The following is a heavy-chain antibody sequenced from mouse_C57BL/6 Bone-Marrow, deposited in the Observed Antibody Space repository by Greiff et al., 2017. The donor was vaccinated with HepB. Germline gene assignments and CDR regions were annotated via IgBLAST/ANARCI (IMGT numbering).Heavy chain of an antibody. CDR3: ARLVYSILFAY. J-gene: IGHJ3*01. Sequence: QVQLQQPGAELVKPGASVKLSCKASGYTFTSYWMHWVKQRPGQGLEWIGMIHPNSGSTNYNEKFKSKATLTVDKSSSTAYMQLSSLTSEDSAVYYCARLVYSILFAYWGQGTLVTVSA. CDR2: IHPNSGST. CDR1: GYTFTSYW. V-gene: IGHV1-64*01. D-gene: IGHD2-5*01.